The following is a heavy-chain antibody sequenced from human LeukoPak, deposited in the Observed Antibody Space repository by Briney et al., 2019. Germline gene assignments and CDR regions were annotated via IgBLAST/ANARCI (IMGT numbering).Heavy chain of an antibody. V-gene: IGHV3-33*01. CDR1: GFTFNSCD. Sequence: GGSLRLSCAASGFTFNSCDMHWVRQAPGKGLEWVALIWHDGSKKYYADSVKGRFTISRDNSKNLLYLQMNSLRVEDTAVYYCGRDRYCSGGSCYGDAFDLWGQGTMVTVSS. CDR3: GRDRYCSGGSCYGDAFDL. J-gene: IGHJ3*01. D-gene: IGHD2-15*01. CDR2: IWHDGSKK.